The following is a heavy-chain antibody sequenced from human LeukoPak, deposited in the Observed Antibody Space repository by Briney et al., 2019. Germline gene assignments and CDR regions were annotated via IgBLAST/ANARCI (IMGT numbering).Heavy chain of an antibody. D-gene: IGHD5-18*01. CDR2: INHSGST. J-gene: IGHJ4*02. CDR1: GGSFSGYY. CDR3: ARGRSGYSYGPRFDY. Sequence: SETLSLTCAVYGGSFSGYYWSWFRQPPGKGLEWIGEINHSGSTNYNPSLKSRVTISVDTSKNQFSLKLSSVTAADTAVHYCARGRSGYSYGPRFDYWGQGTLVTVSS. V-gene: IGHV4-34*01.